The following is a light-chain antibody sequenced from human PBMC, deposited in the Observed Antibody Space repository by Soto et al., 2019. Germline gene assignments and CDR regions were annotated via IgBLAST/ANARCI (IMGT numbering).Light chain of an antibody. V-gene: IGKV3-11*01. J-gene: IGKJ4*01. CDR2: DAS. CDR3: QQRSNWRRT. CDR1: QSVSSY. Sequence: EIVLTQSPATLSLSPGERATLSCRASQSVSSYLAWFQQQPGQAPRLLIYDASNRATGIPARFSGSGSGTDFTLTIISLEPEDFAVYYCQQRSNWRRTFGGGTKVEIK.